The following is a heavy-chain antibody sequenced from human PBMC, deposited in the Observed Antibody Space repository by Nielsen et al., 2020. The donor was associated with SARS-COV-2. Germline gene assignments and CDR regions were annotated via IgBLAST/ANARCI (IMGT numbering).Heavy chain of an antibody. CDR3: AKKVYSSGWYSSYYYYGMDV. J-gene: IGHJ6*02. CDR2: ISYDGSNK. D-gene: IGHD6-19*01. V-gene: IGHV3-30*18. Sequence: GESLKISCAASGFTFSSYGMHWVRQAPGKGLEWVAVISYDGSNKYYADSMKGRFTISRDNSKNTLYLQMNSLRAEDTAVYYCAKKVYSSGWYSSYYYYGMDVWGQGTTVTVSS. CDR1: GFTFSSYG.